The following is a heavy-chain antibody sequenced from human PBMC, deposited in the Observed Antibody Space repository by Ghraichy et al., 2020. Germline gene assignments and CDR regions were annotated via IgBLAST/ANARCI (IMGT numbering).Heavy chain of an antibody. V-gene: IGHV4-34*01. J-gene: IGHJ5*02. CDR2: INHSGST. Sequence: SETLSLTCAVYGGSFSGYYWSWIRQPPGKGLEWIGEINHSGSTNYNPSLKSRVTISVDTSKNQFSLKLSSVTAADTAVYYCARVRTILMVYAKVANWFDPWGQGTLVTVSS. CDR1: GGSFSGYY. CDR3: ARVRTILMVYAKVANWFDP. D-gene: IGHD2-8*01.